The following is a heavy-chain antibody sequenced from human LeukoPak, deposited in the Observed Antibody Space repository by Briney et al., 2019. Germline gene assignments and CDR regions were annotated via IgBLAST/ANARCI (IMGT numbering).Heavy chain of an antibody. J-gene: IGHJ6*03. V-gene: IGHV1-18*01. D-gene: IGHD6-19*01. CDR1: GYTFTSYG. Sequence: GASVKVSCKASGYTFTSYGISWVRQAPGQGLEWMGWIGAHNGNTNYEEKVQGRVTMTTDTSTSTAYMELRSLRSDDTAVYYCARDKGTVATYYYYYMDVWGKGTTVTVSS. CDR2: IGAHNGNT. CDR3: ARDKGTVATYYYYYMDV.